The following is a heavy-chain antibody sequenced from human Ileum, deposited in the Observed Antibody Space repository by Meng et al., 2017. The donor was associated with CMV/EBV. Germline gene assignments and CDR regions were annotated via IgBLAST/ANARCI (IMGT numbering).Heavy chain of an antibody. J-gene: IGHJ6*02. V-gene: IGHV3-33*01. D-gene: IGHD2-2*01. CDR1: GFTFSSYG. CDR3: SREVPAAKDPDSYYYCGIDV. CDR2: IWYDGSNK. Sequence: GESLKISCAASGFTFSSYGMHWVRQAPGKGLEWVAVIWYDGSNKYYADSVKGRFTISRDNSKNPLYLQMNSLRAEDTAVYYCSREVPAAKDPDSYYYCGIDVWGQGTTVTVSS.